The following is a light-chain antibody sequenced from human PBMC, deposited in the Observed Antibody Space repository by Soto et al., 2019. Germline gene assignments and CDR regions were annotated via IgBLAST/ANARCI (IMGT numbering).Light chain of an antibody. V-gene: IGKV3-15*01. J-gene: IGKJ1*01. CDR3: QQYNSGWT. CDR2: GAS. Sequence: EIVMTQSPATLSVSPGERATLSCRASQSVSSNLAWYQQKPGQAPRLLIYGASTRATGIPARFSGSGSGTEFALSISSLESEDFAVYYCQQYNSGWTFGQGAKVEI. CDR1: QSVSSN.